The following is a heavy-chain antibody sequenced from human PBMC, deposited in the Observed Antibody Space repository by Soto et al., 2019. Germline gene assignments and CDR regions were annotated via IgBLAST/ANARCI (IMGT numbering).Heavy chain of an antibody. CDR2: INSDGSST. Sequence: PGGSLRLSCAASGFTFSSYWMHWVRQAPGKGLVWVSRINSDGSSTSYADSVKGRFTISRDNAKNTLYLQMNSLRAEDTAVYYCARRVREDYYGMDVWGQGTTVTVSS. V-gene: IGHV3-74*01. J-gene: IGHJ6*02. CDR1: GFTFSSYW. CDR3: ARRVREDYYGMDV.